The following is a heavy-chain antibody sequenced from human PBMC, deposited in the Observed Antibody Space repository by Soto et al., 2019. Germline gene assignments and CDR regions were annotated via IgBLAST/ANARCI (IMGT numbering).Heavy chain of an antibody. D-gene: IGHD1-1*01. CDR2: ASHTGGT. CDR1: GGSFCGWH. CDR3: ARSRNLDV. J-gene: IGHJ6*02. V-gene: IGHV4-34*01. Sequence: QVQVQQWGAGLLKFSETLSLTCAVNGGSFCGWHWNWIRQPPGKGLEWIGEASHTGGTNYNPSLESRVTISVDRSRNQLSLKLTSVSAADTAVYYCARSRNLDVWGPGTTVIVSS.